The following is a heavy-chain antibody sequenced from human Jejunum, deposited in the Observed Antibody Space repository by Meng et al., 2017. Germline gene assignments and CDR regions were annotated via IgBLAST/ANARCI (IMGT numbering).Heavy chain of an antibody. Sequence: LTSTCTVTARSSSYCWSWVRPHPGKCLMWIGDSHHSGTTNYNPSLQSRVTIAVDKSEKHFSRKLRSVTAADTAVYYCARVQGDFYDNDAYYSYFAYWGPGALVTVSS. CDR2: SHHSGTT. CDR1: ARSSSYC. D-gene: IGHD3-22*01. CDR3: ARVQGDFYDNDAYYSYFAY. J-gene: IGHJ4*02. V-gene: IGHV4-4*02.